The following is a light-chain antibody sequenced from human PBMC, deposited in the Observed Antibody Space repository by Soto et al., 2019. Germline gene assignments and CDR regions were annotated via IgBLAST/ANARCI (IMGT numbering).Light chain of an antibody. Sequence: QSALTQPASVSGSPGQSITISCTGTSSDVGGYNFVSWYQQHPGKAPRLIIYEVSSRPSGVSYRFSGSKSGNTASLTISGLQAEDDADYYCSSYTVSNTLVLFGGGTKVTVL. CDR2: EVS. CDR1: SSDVGGYNF. V-gene: IGLV2-14*01. CDR3: SSYTVSNTLVL. J-gene: IGLJ3*02.